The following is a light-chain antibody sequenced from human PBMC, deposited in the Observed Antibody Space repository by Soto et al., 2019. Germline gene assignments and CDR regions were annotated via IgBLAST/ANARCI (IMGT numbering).Light chain of an antibody. V-gene: IGLV2-14*01. Sequence: QSALTQPASVSGSPGQSITISCTGTSSDVGGYNYVSWYQQHPGKAPKLMIYDVSNRPSGVSNRFSGSKSGNTASLTISGLQAEHEADYYCSSYTSSSTLLYVFGTGTKVTVL. J-gene: IGLJ1*01. CDR1: SSDVGGYNY. CDR3: SSYTSSSTLLYV. CDR2: DVS.